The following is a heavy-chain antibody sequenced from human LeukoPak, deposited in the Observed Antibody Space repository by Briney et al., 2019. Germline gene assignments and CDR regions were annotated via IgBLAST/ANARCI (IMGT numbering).Heavy chain of an antibody. D-gene: IGHD1-26*01. V-gene: IGHV3-7*01. J-gene: IGHJ4*02. CDR1: GFTFSSYW. CDR2: IKQDGSEK. CDR3: ARRRGSYSFDY. Sequence: GGSLRLSCAASGFTFSSYWMTWVRQAPGKGLEWVANIKQDGSEKYYVDSEKGRFTISRDNAKNSLYLQMNSLRAEDTAVYYCARRRGSYSFDYWGQGTLVTVSS.